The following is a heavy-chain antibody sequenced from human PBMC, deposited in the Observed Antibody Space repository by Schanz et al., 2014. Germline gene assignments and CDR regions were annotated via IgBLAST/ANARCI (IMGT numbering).Heavy chain of an antibody. Sequence: QVQLVQSGAKVKKPGASVKVSCKASGYTFTSYYMHWVRQAPGQGLEWMGWMNPAAGNRGYAQNFQGRVTMTRDPSSKTAYMEMTALKFEDAGLYYCAIHYGDRTVWGQGTLIADSS. D-gene: IGHD4-17*01. J-gene: IGHJ4*02. CDR3: AIHYGDRTV. V-gene: IGHV1-46*01. CDR1: GYTFTSYY. CDR2: MNPAAGNR.